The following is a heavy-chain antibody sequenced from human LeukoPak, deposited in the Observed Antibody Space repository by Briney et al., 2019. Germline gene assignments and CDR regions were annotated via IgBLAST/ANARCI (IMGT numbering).Heavy chain of an antibody. CDR2: IYSGGTT. J-gene: IGHJ4*02. Sequence: GGSLRLSCAASGFTVSANYMSWVRQAPGKGLEWVSVIYSGGTTYYADSVKGRFTISRDNSKNTLYLQMNSLRAEDTAVYYCARDRGGSRSDCWGQGTLVTVSS. D-gene: IGHD6-13*01. CDR1: GFTVSANY. V-gene: IGHV3-66*01. CDR3: ARDRGGSRSDC.